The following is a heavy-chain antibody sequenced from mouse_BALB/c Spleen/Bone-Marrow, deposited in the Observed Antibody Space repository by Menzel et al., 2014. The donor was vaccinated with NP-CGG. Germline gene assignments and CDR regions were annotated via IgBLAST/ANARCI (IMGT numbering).Heavy chain of an antibody. V-gene: IGHV1-5*01. J-gene: IGHJ2*01. CDR2: IYPGNSDT. CDR3: TTRARNKFDY. Sequence: VQLQQSGPVLARPGAAVKMSCKASGYTFSNYWMHWVKQRPGQGLEWIGTIYPGNSDTTYNQKFKGKATLTAVTSTSTAYMELSSLTNEDSAVYYCTTRARNKFDYWGQGTTLTVSS. CDR1: GYTFSNYW.